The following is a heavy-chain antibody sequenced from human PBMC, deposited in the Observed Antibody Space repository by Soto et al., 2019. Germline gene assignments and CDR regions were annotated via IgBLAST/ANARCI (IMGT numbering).Heavy chain of an antibody. CDR3: VVSPATVTSFYYFDY. V-gene: IGHV4-34*01. CDR2: INHSGST. Sequence: PSETLSLTCAVYGGSFSGYYWSWIRQPPGKGLEWIGEINHSGSTNYNPSLKSRVTISVDTSKNQFSLKLSSVTAADTAVYYCVVSPATVTSFYYFDYWGQGTLVTVSS. J-gene: IGHJ4*02. D-gene: IGHD4-17*01. CDR1: GGSFSGYY.